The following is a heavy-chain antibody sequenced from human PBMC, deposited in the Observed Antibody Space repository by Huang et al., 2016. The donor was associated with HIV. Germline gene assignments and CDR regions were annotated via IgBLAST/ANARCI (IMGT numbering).Heavy chain of an antibody. CDR2: IGGNSGDI. D-gene: IGHD2-8*01. J-gene: IGHJ4*02. V-gene: IGHV3-9*01. CDR1: GFAFSPYA. Sequence: VQLVESGGGLVQPGWSLRLSCAASGFAFSPYAVHWVRQSPGKGREGVSGIGGNSGDIAYAASVRGRFVISRDNAKKSLYLKMNGLRLEDTALYFCVIMDDYFDYWGQGVLVGVSS. CDR3: VIMDDYFDY.